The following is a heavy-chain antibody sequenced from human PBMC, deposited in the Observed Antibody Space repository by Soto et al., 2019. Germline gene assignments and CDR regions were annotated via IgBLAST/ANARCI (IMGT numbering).Heavy chain of an antibody. CDR1: GGSISGSY. V-gene: IGHV4-59*01. D-gene: IGHD6-19*01. J-gene: IGHJ4*02. Sequence: LTCSVSGGSISGSYWSWIRQSPGKGLEWLGYVYYTGSTNYSPSLRSRVSISVDTSKNEFSLRLSSVTAADTAVYFCARSVAVPGAHIDYWGQGTQVTVSS. CDR2: VYYTGST. CDR3: ARSVAVPGAHIDY.